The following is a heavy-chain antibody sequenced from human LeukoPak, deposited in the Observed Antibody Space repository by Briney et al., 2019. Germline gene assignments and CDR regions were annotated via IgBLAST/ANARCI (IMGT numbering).Heavy chain of an antibody. CDR2: INPNSGGT. CDR3: ARAGYGSYYVYYGMDV. D-gene: IGHD5-12*01. J-gene: IGHJ6*02. V-gene: IGHV1-2*04. CDR1: GYTFTGYY. Sequence: ASVKVSCKASGYTFTGYYMHWVRQAPGQGLEWMGWINPNSGGTNYAQKFQGWVTMTRDTSISTAYMELSRLRSDDTAVYYCARAGYGSYYVYYGMDVWGQGTTVTVSS.